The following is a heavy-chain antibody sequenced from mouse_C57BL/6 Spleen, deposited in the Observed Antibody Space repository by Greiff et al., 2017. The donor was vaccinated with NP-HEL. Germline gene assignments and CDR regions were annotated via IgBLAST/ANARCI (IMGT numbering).Heavy chain of an antibody. CDR3: ARNRDYYGIDSMDY. V-gene: IGHV2-9-1*01. CDR2: IWTGGGT. J-gene: IGHJ4*01. Sequence: VQLQQSGPGLVAPSQSLSITCTVSGFSLTSYAISWVRQPPGKGLEWLGVIWTGGGTNYNSALKSRLSISKDNSKSQVFLKMNSLQTDDTARYYCARNRDYYGIDSMDYWGQGTSVTVSS. D-gene: IGHD1-1*01. CDR1: GFSLTSYA.